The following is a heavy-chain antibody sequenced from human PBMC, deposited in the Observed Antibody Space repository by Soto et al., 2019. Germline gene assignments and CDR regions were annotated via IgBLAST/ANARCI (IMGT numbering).Heavy chain of an antibody. CDR2: IYHSGST. CDR1: GGSISSGGYS. V-gene: IGHV4-30-2*01. J-gene: IGHJ4*02. CDR3: ARSGNKAHFGELDY. D-gene: IGHD3-10*01. Sequence: SETLSLTCAVSGGSISSGGYSWSWIRQPPGKGLEWIGYIYHSGSTYYNPSLKSRVTISVDRSKNQFSLKLSSVTAADTAVYYCARSGNKAHFGELDYWGQGTLVTVSS.